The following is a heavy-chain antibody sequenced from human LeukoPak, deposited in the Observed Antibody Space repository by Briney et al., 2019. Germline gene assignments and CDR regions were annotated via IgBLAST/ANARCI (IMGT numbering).Heavy chain of an antibody. J-gene: IGHJ3*02. Sequence: SETLSLTCAVSGGSISNYYWSWIRQPPGKGPEWIGYIYYSGSTNYNPSLKSRVTISVDTSKNQFSLKLSSVTAADTAVYYCARSDRYTYCSSTSCYQDDNAFDIWGQGTMVTVSS. CDR1: GGSISNYY. D-gene: IGHD2-2*01. V-gene: IGHV4-59*01. CDR3: ARSDRYTYCSSTSCYQDDNAFDI. CDR2: IYYSGST.